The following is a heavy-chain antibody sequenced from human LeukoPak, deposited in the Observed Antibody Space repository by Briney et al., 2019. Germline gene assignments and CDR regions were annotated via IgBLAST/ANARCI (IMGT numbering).Heavy chain of an antibody. Sequence: SETLSLTCTVSGGSISSYYWSWIRQPPGKGLEWIGYIYYSGSTNYNPSLKSRVTISVDTSKNQFSLKLSSVTAADTAVYYCARDGLGELSFDYWGQGTLVTVSS. V-gene: IGHV4-59*01. J-gene: IGHJ4*02. CDR2: IYYSGST. D-gene: IGHD3-16*02. CDR3: ARDGLGELSFDY. CDR1: GGSISSYY.